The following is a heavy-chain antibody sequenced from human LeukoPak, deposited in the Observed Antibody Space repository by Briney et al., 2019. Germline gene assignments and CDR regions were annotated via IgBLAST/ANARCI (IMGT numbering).Heavy chain of an antibody. CDR3: AKSLNWNLNAFDI. D-gene: IGHD1-1*01. CDR2: ISGSGGST. J-gene: IGHJ3*02. Sequence: GGSLRLSCAASGFTFSSYAMSWVRQAPGKGLEWVSAISGSGGSTYYADSVKGRFTITRDNSKNTLYLQMNSLRAEDTAVYYCAKSLNWNLNAFDIWGQGTMVTVSS. V-gene: IGHV3-23*01. CDR1: GFTFSSYA.